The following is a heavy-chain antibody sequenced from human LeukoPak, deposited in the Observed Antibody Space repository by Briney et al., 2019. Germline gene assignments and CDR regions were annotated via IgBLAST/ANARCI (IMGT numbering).Heavy chain of an antibody. CDR3: AKDLTDLDYHGAFDI. D-gene: IGHD4-11*01. J-gene: IGHJ3*02. V-gene: IGHV3-9*01. CDR1: GFTFDDYA. CDR2: ISWNSGSI. Sequence: PGGSLRLSCAASGFTFDDYAKHWVRQAPGKGLEWVSGISWNSGSIGYADSVKGRFTISRDNAKNSLYLQMNSLRAEDTALYYCAKDLTDLDYHGAFDIRGQGTMVTVSS.